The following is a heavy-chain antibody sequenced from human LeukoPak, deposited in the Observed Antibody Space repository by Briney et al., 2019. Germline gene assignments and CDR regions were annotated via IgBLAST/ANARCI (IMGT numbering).Heavy chain of an antibody. CDR3: ATDRNSGKYYDY. J-gene: IGHJ4*02. CDR1: GFTFSSYS. CDR2: ITASGTAM. D-gene: IGHD1-26*01. Sequence: GESLRLSCAASGFTFSSYSMNWVRQAPGKGLEWVSHITASGTAMFYADSVKGRFTVSRDNAKNTLYLQMDSLRAEDTAVYYCATDRNSGKYYDYWGQGTLVTVSS. V-gene: IGHV3-48*01.